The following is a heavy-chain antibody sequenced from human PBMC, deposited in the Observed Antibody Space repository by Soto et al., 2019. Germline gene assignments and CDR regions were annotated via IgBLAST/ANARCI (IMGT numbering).Heavy chain of an antibody. Sequence: SETLSLTCGRSGGAFIASYWPWIHQPPWTGLEWIGEINHSGSTNYNPSLKSRVTISVDTSKNQFSLKLTSVTAADTAVYYCARDKITGLFDYWGQGTLVTVSS. D-gene: IGHD2-8*02. J-gene: IGHJ4*02. CDR2: INHSGST. V-gene: IGHV4-34*01. CDR3: ARDKITGLFDY. CDR1: GGAFIASY.